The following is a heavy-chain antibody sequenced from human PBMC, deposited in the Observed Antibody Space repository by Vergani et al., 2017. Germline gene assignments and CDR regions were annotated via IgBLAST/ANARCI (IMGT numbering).Heavy chain of an antibody. CDR3: ARGDIIIVPAAEVLYY. CDR2: ISSSGGIK. D-gene: IGHD2-2*01. V-gene: IGHV3-11*01. Sequence: QVQLVESGGGLVKPGGSLRLSCAASGFTFSDYYMNWIRQAPGKGLEWVSYISSSGGIKYYAASVKGRFTISRDNVKDSLYLQMNSLSAEDTAVYYCARGDIIIVPAAEVLYYWGQGTLVTVSS. J-gene: IGHJ4*02. CDR1: GFTFSDYY.